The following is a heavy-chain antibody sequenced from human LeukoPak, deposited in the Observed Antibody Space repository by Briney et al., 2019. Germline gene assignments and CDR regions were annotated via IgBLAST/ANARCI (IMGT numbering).Heavy chain of an antibody. D-gene: IGHD3-16*01. V-gene: IGHV3-74*03. CDR1: GYTLRSAW. J-gene: IGHJ5*01. CDR2: INGDGSWA. Sequence: GGSLRLSCAASGYTLRSAWIHCVRDARGKRLVCVSYINGDGSWAKYAGSGRGRFTISRDNSKKTLYLQMNSLRDEDTGVYYCVGGLDSWGLGTLVTVSS. CDR3: VGGLDS.